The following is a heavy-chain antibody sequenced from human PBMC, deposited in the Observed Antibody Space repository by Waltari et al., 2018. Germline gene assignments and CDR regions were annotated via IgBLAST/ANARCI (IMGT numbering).Heavy chain of an antibody. CDR2: INWNGGST. CDR1: GFTFDDYG. D-gene: IGHD6-13*01. CDR3: ARCYPAGSSSWYVHYYYYYMEV. Sequence: GFTFDDYGMSWVRQAPGKGLEWVSGINWNGGSTGYADSVKGRFTISRDNAKNSLYLQMNSLRAEDTALYYCARCYPAGSSSWYVHYYYYYMEVWGKGNKVTVSS. J-gene: IGHJ6*03. V-gene: IGHV3-20*03.